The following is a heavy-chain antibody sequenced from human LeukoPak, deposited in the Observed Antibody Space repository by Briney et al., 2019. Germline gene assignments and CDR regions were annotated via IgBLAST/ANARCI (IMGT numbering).Heavy chain of an antibody. Sequence: LETLSLTCTVSGGSISSGSYYWSWIRQPPGKGLEWIGFIYYSGSTNYNPSLKSRVTISVDTSKNQFSLKLSSVTAADTAVYYCASTEATTVTTRAFDIWGQGTMVTVSS. D-gene: IGHD4-17*01. V-gene: IGHV4-61*01. CDR3: ASTEATTVTTRAFDI. CDR2: IYYSGST. J-gene: IGHJ3*02. CDR1: GGSISSGSYY.